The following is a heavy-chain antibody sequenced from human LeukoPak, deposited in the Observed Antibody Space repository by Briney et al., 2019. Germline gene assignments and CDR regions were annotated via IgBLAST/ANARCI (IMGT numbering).Heavy chain of an antibody. V-gene: IGHV4-39*07. CDR2: IYYSGST. CDR1: GGSISSSSYY. D-gene: IGHD2-15*01. CDR3: ARSVEGYCSGGSCYSYYYYMDV. J-gene: IGHJ6*03. Sequence: SETLSLTCTVSGGSISSSSYYWGWIRQPPGKGLEWIGSIYYSGSTYYNPSLKSRVTISVDTSKNQFSLKLSSVTAADTAVYYCARSVEGYCSGGSCYSYYYYMDVWGKGTTVTVSS.